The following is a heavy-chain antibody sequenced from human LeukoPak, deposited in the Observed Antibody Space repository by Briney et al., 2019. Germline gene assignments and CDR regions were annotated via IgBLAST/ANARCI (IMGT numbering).Heavy chain of an antibody. V-gene: IGHV3-11*01. CDR2: ISSSGSTI. CDR1: GFTFSDYY. D-gene: IGHD3-10*01. Sequence: GGSLRLSCAASGFTFSDYYMSWIRQAPGKGLEWVSYISSSGSTIYYADSVKGRFTISRDNAKNSLYLQMNSLRAEDTAVYYCARALLWFGESGYWFDPWGQGTLVTVSS. CDR3: ARALLWFGESGYWFDP. J-gene: IGHJ5*02.